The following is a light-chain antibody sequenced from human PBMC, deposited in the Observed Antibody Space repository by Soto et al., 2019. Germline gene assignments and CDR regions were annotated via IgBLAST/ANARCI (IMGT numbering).Light chain of an antibody. CDR1: QSISSW. CDR3: QQYGSSLYT. V-gene: IGKV1-5*03. Sequence: DIQMTQSPSTLSGSVGDRVTITCRASQSISSWLAWYQHKPGKAPKLLIYTASTLKSGVPSRFSGSGSGTDFTLTISRLEPEDFAVYYCQQYGSSLYTFGQGTKVDIK. J-gene: IGKJ2*01. CDR2: TAS.